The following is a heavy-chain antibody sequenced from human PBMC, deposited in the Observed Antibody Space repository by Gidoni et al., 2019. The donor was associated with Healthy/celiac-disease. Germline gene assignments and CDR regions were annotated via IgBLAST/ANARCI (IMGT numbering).Heavy chain of an antibody. CDR3: ARGNQLPTGWFDP. J-gene: IGHJ5*02. D-gene: IGHD6-6*01. Sequence: NKYYADSVKGRFTISRDNSKNTLYLQMNSLRAEDTAVYYCARGNQLPTGWFDPWGQGTLVTVSS. CDR2: NK. V-gene: IGHV3-30-3*01.